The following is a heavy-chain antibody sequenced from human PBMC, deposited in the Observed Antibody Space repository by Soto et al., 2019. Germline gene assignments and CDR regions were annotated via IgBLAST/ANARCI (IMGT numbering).Heavy chain of an antibody. D-gene: IGHD2-2*01. Sequence: GESLKISCKGSGYTFTSYWIGWVRQMPGKGLEWMGIIYPASSNTKYSPSFQGQVTVSADRSISTAYLQWSSLKASDTAIYYCARLPGELCNSANCYAPFDYWGQGTLVTVSS. CDR3: ARLPGELCNSANCYAPFDY. CDR1: GYTFTSYW. CDR2: IYPASSNT. V-gene: IGHV5-51*01. J-gene: IGHJ4*02.